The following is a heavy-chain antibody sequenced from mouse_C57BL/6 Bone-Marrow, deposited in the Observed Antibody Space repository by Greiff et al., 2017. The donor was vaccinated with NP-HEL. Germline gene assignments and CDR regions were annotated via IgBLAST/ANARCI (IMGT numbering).Heavy chain of an antibody. V-gene: IGHV1-69*01. CDR1: GYTFTSYW. J-gene: IGHJ4*01. Sequence: QVQLQQPGAELVMPGASVKLSCKASGYTFTSYWMHWVKQRPGQGLEWIGEIDPSDSYTNYNQKFKGKSTLTVDKSSSTAYMQLSSLTSEDSAVYYCARSHYDYGAVDYAMDYWGQGTSVTVSS. D-gene: IGHD2-4*01. CDR3: ARSHYDYGAVDYAMDY. CDR2: IDPSDSYT.